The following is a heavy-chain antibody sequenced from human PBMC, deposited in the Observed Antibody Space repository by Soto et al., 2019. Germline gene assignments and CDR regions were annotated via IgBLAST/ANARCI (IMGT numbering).Heavy chain of an antibody. CDR1: GGSFSGYY. CDR3: ARALGGVTMVRGVKYYYYYMDV. D-gene: IGHD3-10*01. V-gene: IGHV4-34*01. CDR2: INHSGST. Sequence: QVQLQQWGAGLLKPSETLSLTCAVYGGSFSGYYWSWIRQPPGKGLEWIGEINHSGSTNYNPSINGRVPISVDTSKNRCSLKLSSVTAADTAVYYCARALGGVTMVRGVKYYYYYMDVWGKGTTVTVSS. J-gene: IGHJ6*03.